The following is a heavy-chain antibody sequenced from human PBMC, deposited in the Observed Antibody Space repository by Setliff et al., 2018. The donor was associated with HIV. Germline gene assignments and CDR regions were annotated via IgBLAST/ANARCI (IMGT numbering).Heavy chain of an antibody. CDR3: ARDHWGDYGNAFDI. CDR1: GYTFTDYY. J-gene: IGHJ3*02. CDR2: VDTENGES. D-gene: IGHD4-17*01. V-gene: IGHV1-69-2*01. Sequence: PPVKVSCKTSGYTFTDYYMNWVQQAPGKGLEWMGHVDTENGESIYAEKFQGRVTIRADRSVDTVYMEVSSLIYEDTAVYYCARDHWGDYGNAFDIWGQGTMVTV.